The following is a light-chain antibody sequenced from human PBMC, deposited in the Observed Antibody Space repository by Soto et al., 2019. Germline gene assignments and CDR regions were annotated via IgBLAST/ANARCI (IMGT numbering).Light chain of an antibody. CDR3: QKYDSAPHT. V-gene: IGKV1-27*01. J-gene: IGKJ4*01. CDR1: QAISNY. CDR2: AAS. Sequence: DIQMTQSPSSLSASVGDRVTITCRASQAISNYLAWYQQKPGKVPKVLIYAASTLQSGVSPRFSGGGSGTHFTLTISSLQPEDVATYYCQKYDSAPHTFGGGTKVEIK.